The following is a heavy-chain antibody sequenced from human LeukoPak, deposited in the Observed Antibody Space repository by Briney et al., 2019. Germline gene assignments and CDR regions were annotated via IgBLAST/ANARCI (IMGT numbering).Heavy chain of an antibody. CDR2: IYYSGST. CDR3: ARNGGGRGYFVL. J-gene: IGHJ2*01. V-gene: IGHV4-59*01. D-gene: IGHD3-16*01. CDR1: GGSISSYY. Sequence: SETLSLTCTVSGGSISSYYWSWIRQPPGKGLEWIGYIYYSGSTNYNPSLKSRVTISVDTSKNQFSLKLSSVTAADTAVYYCARNGGGRGYFVLWGRGTRVTVPS.